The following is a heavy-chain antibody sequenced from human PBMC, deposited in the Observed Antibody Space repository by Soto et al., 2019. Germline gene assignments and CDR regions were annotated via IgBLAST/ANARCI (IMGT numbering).Heavy chain of an antibody. CDR3: VRGLWSGYYSNWFDP. V-gene: IGHV6-1*01. D-gene: IGHD3-3*01. CDR2: TYYRSKWYS. CDR1: GDSVSSNSGA. J-gene: IGHJ5*02. Sequence: RSQTLSLTCAISGDSVSSNSGAWNWIRQSPSRGLEWLGRTYYRSKWYSDYAVSVKSRTIINADTSKNQFSLQMNSVTPEDTAVYYCVRGLWSGYYSNWFDPWGQGTLVTVSS.